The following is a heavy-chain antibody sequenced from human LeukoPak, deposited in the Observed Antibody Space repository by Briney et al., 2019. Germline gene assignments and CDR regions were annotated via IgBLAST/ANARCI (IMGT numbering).Heavy chain of an antibody. CDR2: ISPGDSYF. D-gene: IGHD2-8*01. Sequence: GESLRISCQGSGYTFTTYWIGWLRPMPEKGLEWMGIISPGDSYFTYSPSFQGQVTFSVDKSVNTAYLHWGGLRPSDTATYYCALPSNKVKRYCVNSDCLHAPFDVGGQGTTVIVSS. CDR3: ALPSNKVKRYCVNSDCLHAPFDV. J-gene: IGHJ3*01. V-gene: IGHV5-51*01. CDR1: GYTFTTYW.